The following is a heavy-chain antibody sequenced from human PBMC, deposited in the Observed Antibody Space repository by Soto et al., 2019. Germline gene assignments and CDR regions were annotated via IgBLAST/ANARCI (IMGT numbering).Heavy chain of an antibody. J-gene: IGHJ4*02. Sequence: ETLSLTCTVSGGSISSYYWSWIRQPPGKGLEWIGYIYYSGSTNYNPSLKSRVTISVDTSKNQFSLKLSSVTAADTAVYYCARHPPSPYYYDSSGYYDYWGQGTLVTVSS. V-gene: IGHV4-59*08. CDR3: ARHPPSPYYYDSSGYYDY. D-gene: IGHD3-22*01. CDR1: GGSISSYY. CDR2: IYYSGST.